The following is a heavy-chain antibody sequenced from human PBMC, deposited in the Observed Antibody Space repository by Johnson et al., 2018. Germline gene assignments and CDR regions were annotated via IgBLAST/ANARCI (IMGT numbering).Heavy chain of an antibody. D-gene: IGHD3-22*01. V-gene: IGHV3-9*01. CDR2: LSWNSCSI. Sequence: VQLVESGGGLVQPGRTLRLGCAASGFLFDDYAMHGVRHAPGTGLEWVSGLSWNSCSIGYADSVQGRFTISRDHAKNSLYVQMHSLRAEDTALYYCAKDMGYYSLDAFDSWGQGTMVTVSS. CDR3: AKDMGYYSLDAFDS. J-gene: IGHJ3*02. CDR1: GFLFDDYA.